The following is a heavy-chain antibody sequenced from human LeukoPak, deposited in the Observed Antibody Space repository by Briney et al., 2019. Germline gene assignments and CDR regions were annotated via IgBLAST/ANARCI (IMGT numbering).Heavy chain of an antibody. CDR2: IYHSGIT. CDR1: GDSISSSNW. Sequence: SGTLSLTCAVSGDSISSSNWWNWVRQPPGKGLEWIGEIYHSGITNYNPSLKSRVTISIDNSKNHFSLRLSSVTAADTAVYYCASNYGSGGYDCWGQGTLVTVSS. J-gene: IGHJ4*02. V-gene: IGHV4-4*02. CDR3: ASNYGSGGYDC. D-gene: IGHD3-10*01.